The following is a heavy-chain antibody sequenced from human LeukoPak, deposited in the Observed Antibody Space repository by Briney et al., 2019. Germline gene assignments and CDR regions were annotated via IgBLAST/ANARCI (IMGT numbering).Heavy chain of an antibody. V-gene: IGHV7-4-1*02. CDR2: INTNTGNP. Sequence: GASVKVSCKASGYSFTSYAMNWVRQAPGQGLEWMGWINTNTGNPAYAQGFTGRFVFSLDTSVSTAYLQISSLKAEDTAVYYCARDFGGTSHLNYYGMDVWGQGTTVTVSS. D-gene: IGHD3-3*01. J-gene: IGHJ6*02. CDR3: ARDFGGTSHLNYYGMDV. CDR1: GYSFTSYA.